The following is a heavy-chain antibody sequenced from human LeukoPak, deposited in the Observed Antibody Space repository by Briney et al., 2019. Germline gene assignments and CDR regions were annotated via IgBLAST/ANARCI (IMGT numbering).Heavy chain of an antibody. D-gene: IGHD3-22*01. CDR2: ISYSGNA. CDR1: GGSMSGSSYY. J-gene: IGHJ5*02. CDR3: ARHSGDSSGYNRITWFDP. Sequence: SETLSLTCTVSGGSMSGSSYYWGWIRQPPGKGLEWIGSISYSGNAYYTPSLKSRVTIPVDTSKDQFSLQLNSVTAADTAVYYCARHSGDSSGYNRITWFDPWGQGTLVTVSS. V-gene: IGHV4-39*01.